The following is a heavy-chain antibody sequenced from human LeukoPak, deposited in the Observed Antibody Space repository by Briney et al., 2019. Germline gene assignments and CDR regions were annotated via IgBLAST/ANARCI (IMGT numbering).Heavy chain of an antibody. CDR2: IYYSGST. J-gene: IGHJ4*02. CDR3: ARAPGYSRYYFDY. D-gene: IGHD1-26*01. CDR1: GGSISSYY. V-gene: IGHV4-59*01. Sequence: SETLSLTCTVSGGSISSYYWSWIRRPPGKGLEWIGYIYYSGSTNYNPSLKSRVTISVDTSKNQFSLKLSSVTAADTAVYYCARAPGYSRYYFDYWGQGTLVTVSS.